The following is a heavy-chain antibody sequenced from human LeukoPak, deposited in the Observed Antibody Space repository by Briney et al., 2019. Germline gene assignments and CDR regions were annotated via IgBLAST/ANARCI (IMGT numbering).Heavy chain of an antibody. V-gene: IGHV3-30*04. CDR1: GFTFSSYA. D-gene: IGHD3-10*01. Sequence: GGSLRLSCAASGFTFSSYAMHWVRQAPGKGLEWVAVISYDGSNKYYADSVKGRFTISRDNAKNSLYLQMNSLRAEDTALYYCARDRMVRGVFDYWGQGTLVTVSS. J-gene: IGHJ4*02. CDR3: ARDRMVRGVFDY. CDR2: ISYDGSNK.